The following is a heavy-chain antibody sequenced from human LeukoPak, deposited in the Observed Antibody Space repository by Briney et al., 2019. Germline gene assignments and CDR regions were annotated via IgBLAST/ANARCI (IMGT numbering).Heavy chain of an antibody. CDR1: GFTVSSNY. CDR3: ARGYFDSSGEFDY. CDR2: IYSGGST. D-gene: IGHD3-22*01. J-gene: IGHJ4*02. V-gene: IGHV3-66*01. Sequence: GGSLRLSCAASGFTVSSNYMSWVRQAPGKGLEWVSIIYSGGSTYYADSVKDRFTISRDNSKNALYLQMNSLRAEDTAMYYCARGYFDSSGEFDYWGQGTLVTVSS.